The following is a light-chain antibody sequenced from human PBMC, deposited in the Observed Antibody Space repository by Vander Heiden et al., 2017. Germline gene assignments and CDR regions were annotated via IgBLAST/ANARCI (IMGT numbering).Light chain of an antibody. CDR2: GAS. CDR1: QSVSSSY. V-gene: IGKV3-20*01. CDR3: QQYGSSPIT. Sequence: DIGFTHTPGSLSLYPGERATLSCGASQSVSSSYLAWYQQKPGQATRLLNNGASRRATGIPDRVSRSGAGTDITINISRLGPEDSAVYCCQQYGSSPITFGQGTRLEIK. J-gene: IGKJ5*01.